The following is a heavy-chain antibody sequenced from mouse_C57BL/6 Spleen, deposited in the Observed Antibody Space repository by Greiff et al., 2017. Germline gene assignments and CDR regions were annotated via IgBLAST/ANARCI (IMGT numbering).Heavy chain of an antibody. Sequence: QLQQSGPELVKPGASVKISCKASGYAFSSSWMNWVKQRPGKGLEWIGRIYPGDGDTNYNGKFKGKATLTADKSSSTAYMQLSSLTSEDSAVYFCARSSWHYFDYWGQGTTLTVSS. CDR2: IYPGDGDT. CDR3: ARSSWHYFDY. J-gene: IGHJ2*01. CDR1: GYAFSSSW. V-gene: IGHV1-82*01.